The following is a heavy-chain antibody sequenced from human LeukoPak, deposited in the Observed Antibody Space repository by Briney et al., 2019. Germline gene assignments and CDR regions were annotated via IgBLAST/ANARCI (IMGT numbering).Heavy chain of an antibody. CDR3: AKDFGYYGSGSYYDY. V-gene: IGHV3-9*01. D-gene: IGHD3-10*01. CDR1: GFTFDDYA. J-gene: IGHJ4*02. CDR2: ISWNSGSI. Sequence: GGSLRLSCAASGFTFDDYAIHWVRQAPGKGLEWVSNISWNSGSIGCADSVKGRFTISRDNAKNSLYLQMNSLRAEDTALYYCAKDFGYYGSGSYYDYWGQGTLVTVSS.